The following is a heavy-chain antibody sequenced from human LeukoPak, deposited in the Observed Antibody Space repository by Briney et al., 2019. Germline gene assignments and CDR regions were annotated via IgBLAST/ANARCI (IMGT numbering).Heavy chain of an antibody. CDR3: ARDHRYAFDN. CDR2: IGISSGNT. D-gene: IGHD5-12*01. J-gene: IGHJ4*01. Sequence: GGSLRLSCAASGFNFIDYSMNWVRQAPGKGLEWISYIGISSGNTKYADSVKGRFTISRDKARNSLYLQMNSLGVEDTAVYYCARDHRYAFDNWGHGTLVTVSS. V-gene: IGHV3-48*01. CDR1: GFNFIDYS.